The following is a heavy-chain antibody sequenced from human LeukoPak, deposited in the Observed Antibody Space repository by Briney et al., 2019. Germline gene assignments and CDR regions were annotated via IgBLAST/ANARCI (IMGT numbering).Heavy chain of an antibody. CDR3: ARAGYGDPHFDF. V-gene: IGHV3-33*01. D-gene: IGHD4-17*01. CDR2: IWYDGSNK. Sequence: PGGSLRLSCAAPGFTFRKYSMHWVCQAPGKGVEWVAAIWYDGSNKYYGHSVKGRFTISRDNSKNTLYLQMNSLRAEDTAAYYCARAGYGDPHFDFWGQGTLVTVSS. J-gene: IGHJ4*02. CDR1: GFTFRKYS.